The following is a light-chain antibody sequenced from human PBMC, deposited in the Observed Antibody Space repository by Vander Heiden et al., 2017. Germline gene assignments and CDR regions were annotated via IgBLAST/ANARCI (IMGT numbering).Light chain of an antibody. CDR1: QSVSSSY. CDR2: GAS. CDR3: QQYGSSPLT. Sequence: EIELTQSPGTLYLSPGERVTLSCRASQSVSSSYLAWYQQKHGQAPRLLIYGASSRATGIPDRFSGSGSGTDFTLTISRLEPEDFAVYYCQQYGSSPLTFGGGTKVEIK. V-gene: IGKV3-20*01. J-gene: IGKJ4*01.